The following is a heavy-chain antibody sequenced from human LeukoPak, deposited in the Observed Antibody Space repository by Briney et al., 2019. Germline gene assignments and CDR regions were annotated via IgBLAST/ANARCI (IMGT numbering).Heavy chain of an antibody. D-gene: IGHD6-19*01. V-gene: IGHV1-46*01. CDR1: GYTFTSYG. CDR2: INPSGGST. J-gene: IGHJ4*02. CDR3: ARVKQWLAWGDY. Sequence: EASVKVSYKASGYTFTSYGISWVRQAPGQGLEWMGIINPSGGSTSYAQKFQGRVTMTRDTSTSTVYMELSSLRSEDTAVYYCARVKQWLAWGDYWGQGTLVTVSS.